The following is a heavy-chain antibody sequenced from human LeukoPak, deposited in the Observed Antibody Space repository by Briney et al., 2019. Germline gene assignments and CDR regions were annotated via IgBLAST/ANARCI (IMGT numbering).Heavy chain of an antibody. Sequence: ETLSLTCTVSGGSISSYYWSWIRQPPGKGLEWIGYIYYSGSTNYNPSLKSRVTISVDTSKNQFSLKLSSVTAADTAVYYCASSGYYGYFDYWGQGTLVTVSS. V-gene: IGHV4-59*01. CDR3: ASSGYYGYFDY. CDR2: IYYSGST. D-gene: IGHD3-22*01. CDR1: GGSISSYY. J-gene: IGHJ4*02.